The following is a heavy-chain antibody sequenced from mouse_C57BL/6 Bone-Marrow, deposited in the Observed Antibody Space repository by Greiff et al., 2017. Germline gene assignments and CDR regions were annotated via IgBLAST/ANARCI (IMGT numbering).Heavy chain of an antibody. CDR2: IDPENGDT. D-gene: IGHD1-1*01. Sequence: VQLQQSGAELVRPGASVKLSCTASGFNIKDDYMHWVKQRPEQGLEWIGWIDPENGDTEYASKFQGKATMTADTSSNTAYLQLSSLTSEDTAVYYCTIATVVYWYFDVGGTGTTVTVSS. CDR3: TIATVVYWYFDV. CDR1: GFNIKDDY. J-gene: IGHJ1*03. V-gene: IGHV14-4*01.